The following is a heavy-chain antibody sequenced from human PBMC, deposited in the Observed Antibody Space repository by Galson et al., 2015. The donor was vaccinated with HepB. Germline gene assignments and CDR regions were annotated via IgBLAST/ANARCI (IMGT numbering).Heavy chain of an antibody. J-gene: IGHJ1*01. D-gene: IGHD2-15*01. CDR1: GFTFSSYA. CDR3: AKDGPDCSGGSCYPMEYFQH. CDR2: ISGSGGST. Sequence: SLRLSCAASGFTFSSYAMSWVRQAPGKGLEWVSAISGSGGSTYYADSVKGRFTISRDNSKNTLYLQMNSLRAEDTAVYYCAKDGPDCSGGSCYPMEYFQHWGQGTLVTVSS. V-gene: IGHV3-23*01.